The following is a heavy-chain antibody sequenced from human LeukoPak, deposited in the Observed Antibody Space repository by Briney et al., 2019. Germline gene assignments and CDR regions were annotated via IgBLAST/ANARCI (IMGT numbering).Heavy chain of an antibody. D-gene: IGHD4-17*01. J-gene: IGHJ4*02. CDR2: IYSSSTSI. Sequence: MXXXRQXPXXGLXWVSYIYSSSTSIYYADSVKGRFTISRDNAKNSLYLQMNRLRDEDTAVYYCATDRTTRIFDNWGQGTLVTVSS. CDR3: ATDRTTRIFDN. V-gene: IGHV3-48*02.